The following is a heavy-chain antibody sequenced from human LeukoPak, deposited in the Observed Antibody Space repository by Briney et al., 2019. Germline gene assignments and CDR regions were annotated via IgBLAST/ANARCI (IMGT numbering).Heavy chain of an antibody. CDR1: GYTFTSYD. D-gene: IGHD3-10*01. Sequence: ASVKVSCKASGYTFTSYDINWVRQATGQGLEWMGWMNPNSGNTGYAQKFQGRVTMTRNTSISTAYMELSSLRSEDTAVYYCARGLSGSGSWGIPYYYYYGMDVWGQGTTVTVSS. CDR3: ARGLSGSGSWGIPYYYYYGMDV. V-gene: IGHV1-8*01. CDR2: MNPNSGNT. J-gene: IGHJ6*02.